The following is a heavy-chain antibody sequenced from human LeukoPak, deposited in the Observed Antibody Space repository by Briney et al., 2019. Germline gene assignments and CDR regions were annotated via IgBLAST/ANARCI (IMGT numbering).Heavy chain of an antibody. Sequence: GGSLRLSCAASGFTFSSYSMNWVRQAPGKGLEWVSSISSSSSYIYYADSVKGRFTISRDNAKNSLYLQMNSLRAEDTAVYYCARDALRCYDFWRQPRWFDPWGQGTLVTVSS. CDR2: ISSSSSYI. CDR3: ARDALRCYDFWRQPRWFDP. CDR1: GFTFSSYS. D-gene: IGHD3-3*01. J-gene: IGHJ5*02. V-gene: IGHV3-21*01.